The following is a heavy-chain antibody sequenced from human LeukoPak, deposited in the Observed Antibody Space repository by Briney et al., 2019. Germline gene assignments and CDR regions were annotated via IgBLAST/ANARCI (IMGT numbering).Heavy chain of an antibody. J-gene: IGHJ6*03. Sequence: GASVKVSCKASGYTFTSYDINWVRQATGQGLEWMGWMNPNSGNTGYAQKFQGRVTITRNTSISTAYMELSSLRSEDTAVYYCARGPGKYDFWSGYYNYYYYYMDVWGKGTTVTVSS. CDR1: GYTFTSYD. V-gene: IGHV1-8*03. D-gene: IGHD3-3*01. CDR2: MNPNSGNT. CDR3: ARGPGKYDFWSGYYNYYYYYMDV.